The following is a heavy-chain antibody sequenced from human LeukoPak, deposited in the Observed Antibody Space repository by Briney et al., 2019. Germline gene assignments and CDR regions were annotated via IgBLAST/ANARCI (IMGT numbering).Heavy chain of an antibody. CDR3: ARDPTYYYDSSGDYFDY. Sequence: SVKVSCKASGGTFSSYAISWVRQAPGQGLEWMGRIIPTFGIANYAQKFQGRVTITADKSTSTAYMELSSLRSEDTAVYYCARDPTYYYDSSGDYFDYWGQGTLVTVSS. J-gene: IGHJ4*02. CDR1: GGTFSSYA. CDR2: IIPTFGIA. D-gene: IGHD3-22*01. V-gene: IGHV1-69*04.